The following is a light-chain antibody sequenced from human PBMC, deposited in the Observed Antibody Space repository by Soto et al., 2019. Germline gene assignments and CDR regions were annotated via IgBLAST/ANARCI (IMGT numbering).Light chain of an antibody. J-gene: IGLJ3*02. Sequence: QAVVTQEPSVTVSPGGTVILTCGSSTGAVTGGHYPYWFQQKPGQAPRILIYDTNNKNSWTPGRFSGSLLGGKAALTLSGAHPADEAHYSCFLTSGGLQVFGGGTKLTVL. CDR3: FLTSGGLQV. CDR1: TGAVTGGHY. V-gene: IGLV7-46*01. CDR2: DTN.